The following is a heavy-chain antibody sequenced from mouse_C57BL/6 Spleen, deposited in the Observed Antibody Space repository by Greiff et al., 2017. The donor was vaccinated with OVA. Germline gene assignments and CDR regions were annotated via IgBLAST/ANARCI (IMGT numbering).Heavy chain of an antibody. V-gene: IGHV5-9-1*02. J-gene: IGHJ2*01. Sequence: EVQRVESGEGLVKPGGSLKLSCAASGFTFSSYAMSWVRQTPEKRLEWVAYISSGGDYIYYADTVKGRFTISRDNARNTLYLQMSSLKSEDTAMYYCTSCSSLYYFDYWGQGTTLTVSS. D-gene: IGHD1-1*01. CDR2: ISSGGDYI. CDR3: TSCSSLYYFDY. CDR1: GFTFSSYA.